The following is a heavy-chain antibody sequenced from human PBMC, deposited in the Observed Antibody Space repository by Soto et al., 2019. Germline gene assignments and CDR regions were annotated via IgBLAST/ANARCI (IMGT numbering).Heavy chain of an antibody. CDR1: VYTFTSYG. CDR2: ISAYNGNT. J-gene: IGHJ4*02. D-gene: IGHD1-26*01. V-gene: IGHV1-18*01. Sequence: XSVKVSCKASVYTFTSYGISWVRQAPGQGLEWMGWISAYNGNTNYAQKLQGRVTMTTDTSTSTAYMELRSLRSDDTAVYYCARDLGEWELLHFDYWRQGTLVTVSS. CDR3: ARDLGEWELLHFDY.